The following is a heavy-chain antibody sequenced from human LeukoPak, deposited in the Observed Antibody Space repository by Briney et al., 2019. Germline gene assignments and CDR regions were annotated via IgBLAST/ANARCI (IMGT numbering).Heavy chain of an antibody. V-gene: IGHV4-39*07. J-gene: IGHJ6*03. CDR2: ICYSGST. CDR3: ARAPYSSGWTPGVYYYYMDV. D-gene: IGHD6-19*01. CDR1: GGSISSSSYY. Sequence: SETLSLTCTVSGGSISSSSYYWGWIRQPPGKGLEWIGSICYSGSTYYNPSLKSRVTISVDTSKNQFSLKLSSVTAADTAVYYCARAPYSSGWTPGVYYYYMDVWGKGTTVTVSS.